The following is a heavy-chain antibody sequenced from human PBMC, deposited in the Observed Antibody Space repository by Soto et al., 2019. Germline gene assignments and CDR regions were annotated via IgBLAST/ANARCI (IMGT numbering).Heavy chain of an antibody. Sequence: ASVKVSCKASGYTFTGYYMHWVRQAPGQGLEWMGWINPNSGGTNYAQKFQGRVTMTRDTSISTAYMELSRLRSDDTAVYYCARVLRGFTMVRGVIITAAAYYFDYWGQGTLVTVSS. CDR3: ARVLRGFTMVRGVIITAAAYYFDY. V-gene: IGHV1-2*02. CDR1: GYTFTGYY. CDR2: INPNSGGT. J-gene: IGHJ4*02. D-gene: IGHD3-10*01.